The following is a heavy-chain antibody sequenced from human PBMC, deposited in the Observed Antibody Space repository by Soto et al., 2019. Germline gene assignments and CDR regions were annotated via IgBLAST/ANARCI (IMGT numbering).Heavy chain of an antibody. CDR1: GGSISSTNW. V-gene: IGHV4-4*02. CDR3: TSGTSGSSGPLY. D-gene: IGHD3-22*01. CDR2: IYHSGSA. J-gene: IGHJ4*02. Sequence: PSETLSLTYAVSGGSISSTNWWSWVRQPPGKGLEWIGEIYHSGSANYTPSLKSRVTISVDKSKNQFSLKLSSVTAADTAVYYCTSGTSGSSGPLYWGQGTLVTVSS.